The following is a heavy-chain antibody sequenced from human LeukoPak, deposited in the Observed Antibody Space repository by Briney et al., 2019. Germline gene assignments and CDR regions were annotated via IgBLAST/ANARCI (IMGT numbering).Heavy chain of an antibody. CDR1: GGTFSSYA. CDR3: ARDDYGGNSYPFDY. Sequence: SVKVSCKASGGTFSSYAISWVRQAPGQGLEWMGRIIPIFGIANYAQKFQGRVTITAVKSTSTAYMELSSLRSEDTAVYYCARDDYGGNSYPFDYWGQGTLVTVSS. J-gene: IGHJ4*02. V-gene: IGHV1-69*04. CDR2: IIPIFGIA. D-gene: IGHD4-23*01.